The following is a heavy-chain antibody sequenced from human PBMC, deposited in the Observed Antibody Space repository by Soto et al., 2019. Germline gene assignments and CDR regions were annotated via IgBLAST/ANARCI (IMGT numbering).Heavy chain of an antibody. V-gene: IGHV1-18*01. J-gene: IGHJ4*02. Sequence: ASVKVSCKASGYNFTSYGISWVRQAPGQGLEWMGWISGYNGNTNYAQKLQGRVTMNTETSTSTAYMELSSLRSEDTAVYYCAKCITALGPIDYWGQGTLVTVSS. D-gene: IGHD6-6*01. CDR2: ISGYNGNT. CDR1: GYNFTSYG. CDR3: AKCITALGPIDY.